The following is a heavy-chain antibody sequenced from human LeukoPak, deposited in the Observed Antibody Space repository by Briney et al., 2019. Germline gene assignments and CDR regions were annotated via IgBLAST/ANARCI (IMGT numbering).Heavy chain of an antibody. CDR1: GLIFRDYY. J-gene: IGHJ4*02. CDR2: TNQDGSER. Sequence: GGSLRLSCAASGLIFRDYYMTWVRQAPGKGLGWVANTNQDGSERNYVDSVKGRFTISRDNAKNSLYLQMNSLRVEDTAVYYCAKDSRVNYYDSSGYVDYWGQGTLVTVSS. CDR3: AKDSRVNYYDSSGYVDY. V-gene: IGHV3-7*03. D-gene: IGHD3-22*01.